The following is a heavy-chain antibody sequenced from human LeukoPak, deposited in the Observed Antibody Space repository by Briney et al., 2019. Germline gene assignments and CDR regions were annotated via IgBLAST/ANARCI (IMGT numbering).Heavy chain of an antibody. V-gene: IGHV4-61*02. D-gene: IGHD2/OR15-2a*01. CDR3: ASNRSPRSKLDAFDI. CDR2: IYTSGST. CDR1: GGSISSGSYY. J-gene: IGHJ3*02. Sequence: NPSQTLSLTCTVSGGSISSGSYYWSWIRQPAGKGLEWIGRIYTSGSTNYNPSLKSRVTISVDTSKNQFSLQLSSVTAADTAVYYCASNRSPRSKLDAFDIWGQGTMVTVSS.